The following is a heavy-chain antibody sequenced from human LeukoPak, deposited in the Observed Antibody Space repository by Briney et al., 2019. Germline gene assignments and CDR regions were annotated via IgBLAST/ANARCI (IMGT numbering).Heavy chain of an antibody. Sequence: SETLSLTCTVSGGSISSSSYYWGWIRQPPGKGLEWIGSIYYSGSTYYNPSLKSRVTISVDTSKNQFSLKLSSVTAADTAVYYCARDFVTSQVLTYYYGSGTPSGDQSDDYWGQGTLVTVSS. CDR1: GGSISSSSYY. CDR2: IYYSGST. J-gene: IGHJ4*02. CDR3: ARDFVTSQVLTYYYGSGTPSGDQSDDY. D-gene: IGHD3-10*01. V-gene: IGHV4-39*07.